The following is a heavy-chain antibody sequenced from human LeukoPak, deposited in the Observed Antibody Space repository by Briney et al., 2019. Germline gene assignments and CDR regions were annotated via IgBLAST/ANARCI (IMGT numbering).Heavy chain of an antibody. CDR3: ARRMSTSWASDY. J-gene: IGHJ4*02. CDR2: TSGSGGST. D-gene: IGHD6-13*01. Sequence: PGGSLRLSCAASGYTFRSYAMSWVRQATGKGLEWVSATSGSGGSTYYADSEKGRFNIPRDQSKNTLSLQMSSLRAEDTAVYYCARRMSTSWASDYWGQGTLVTVSS. V-gene: IGHV3-23*01. CDR1: GYTFRSYA.